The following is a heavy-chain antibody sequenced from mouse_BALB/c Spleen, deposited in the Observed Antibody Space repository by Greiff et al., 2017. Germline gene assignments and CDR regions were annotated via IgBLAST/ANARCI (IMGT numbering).Heavy chain of an antibody. Sequence: QVQLQQPGAELVKPGASVKLSCKASGYTFTSYWMHWVKQRPGQGLEWIGEINPSNGRTNYNEKFKSKATLTVDKSSSTAYMQLSSLTSEDSAVYYCARSGPSSTMITRGGYYYAMDYWGQGTSVTVSS. CDR3: ARSGPSSTMITRGGYYYAMDY. V-gene: IGHV1S81*02. CDR1: GYTFTSYW. D-gene: IGHD2-4*01. CDR2: INPSNGRT. J-gene: IGHJ4*01.